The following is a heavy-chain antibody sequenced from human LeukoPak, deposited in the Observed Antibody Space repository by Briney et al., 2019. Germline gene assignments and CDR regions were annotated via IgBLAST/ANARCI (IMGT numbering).Heavy chain of an antibody. D-gene: IGHD3-22*01. CDR2: INSDGSST. Sequence: GRSLRLSCAASGFTFSSYWMHWVRQAPGKGLVWVSRINSDGSSTSYADSVKGRFTISRDNAKNTLYLQMNSLRAEDTAVYYCARSYDSSGIDYWGQGTLVTVSS. J-gene: IGHJ4*02. CDR1: GFTFSSYW. CDR3: ARSYDSSGIDY. V-gene: IGHV3-74*01.